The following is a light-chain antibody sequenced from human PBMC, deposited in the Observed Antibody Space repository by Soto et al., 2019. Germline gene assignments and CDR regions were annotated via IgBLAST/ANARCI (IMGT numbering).Light chain of an antibody. V-gene: IGKV1-39*01. CDR2: AAS. CDR3: LQLYNFSWT. J-gene: IGKJ1*01. CDR1: QSISSY. Sequence: DIQMTQSPSSLSASVGDRVTITCRASQSISSYLNWYQQKPGKAPKLLIYAASNLQSGVPSRFTGSGSGTDFTLTISRLQPEDFATYYCLQLYNFSWTFGQGTKV.